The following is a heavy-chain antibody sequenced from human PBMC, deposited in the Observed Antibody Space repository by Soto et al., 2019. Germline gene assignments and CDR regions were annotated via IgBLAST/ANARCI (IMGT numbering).Heavy chain of an antibody. Sequence: GWSLRLSCAASGFTFRNYAIHWVRQAPGKGLEWVAVISRDGSHKYYLDSVKGRFTISRDNSKDTVNLLMNSLRDDDSVMYYCARSRNSAVADSFDFWGQGTLVTVSS. V-gene: IGHV3-30*04. CDR3: ARSRNSAVADSFDF. CDR1: GFTFRNYA. D-gene: IGHD1-26*01. J-gene: IGHJ4*02. CDR2: ISRDGSHK.